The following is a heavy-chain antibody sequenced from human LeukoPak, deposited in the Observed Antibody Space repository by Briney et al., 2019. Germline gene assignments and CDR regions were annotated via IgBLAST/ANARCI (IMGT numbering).Heavy chain of an antibody. V-gene: IGHV4-4*07. CDR3: ARGGPRVMTPYGMDV. J-gene: IGHJ6*02. CDR1: GSSISSYY. CDR2: IYTSGST. D-gene: IGHD2-15*01. Sequence: SETLSLTCTVSGSSISSYYWSWIRQPAGKGLEWIGRIYTSGSTNYNPSLKSRVTMSVDTSKNQFSLKLSSVTAADTAVYYCARGGPRVMTPYGMDVWGQGTTVTVSS.